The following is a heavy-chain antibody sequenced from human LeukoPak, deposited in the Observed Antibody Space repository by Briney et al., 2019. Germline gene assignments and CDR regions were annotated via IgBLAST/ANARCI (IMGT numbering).Heavy chain of an antibody. CDR1: GFTFSNYW. D-gene: IGHD3-3*01. Sequence: GGSLRLSCAASGFTFSNYWMHWVRQAPGKGLVWVSRINSDGSSTTYADSVKGRFTISRDNAKNTLYLQMNSLRAEDTAVYYCARNQYYDFWSGYFRYWGQGTLVTVSS. CDR3: ARNQYYDFWSGYFRY. J-gene: IGHJ4*02. V-gene: IGHV3-74*01. CDR2: INSDGSST.